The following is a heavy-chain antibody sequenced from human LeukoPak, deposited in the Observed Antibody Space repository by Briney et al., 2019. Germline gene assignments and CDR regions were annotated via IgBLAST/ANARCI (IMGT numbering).Heavy chain of an antibody. CDR2: IYSDGST. V-gene: IGHV3-53*01. CDR1: GFTVSSNY. Sequence: GGSLRLSCAASGFTVSSNYMSWVRQAPGKGLEWVSLIYSDGSTSYDDSVQVRYTTTRDNAKNALYPQITRLRAEDSAVYYCASYYPTFLYWGQGTLVTVSS. CDR3: ASYYPTFLY. D-gene: IGHD3-10*01. J-gene: IGHJ4*02.